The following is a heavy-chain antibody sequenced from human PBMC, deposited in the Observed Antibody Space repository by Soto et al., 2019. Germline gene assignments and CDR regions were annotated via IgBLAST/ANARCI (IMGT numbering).Heavy chain of an antibody. CDR3: ANEGYYYSGAFDI. CDR2: ISGSGGST. D-gene: IGHD3-22*01. J-gene: IGHJ3*02. CDR1: GFTFSSYA. Sequence: GGSLRLSCAASGFTFSSYAMSWVRQAPGKGLEWVSAISGSGGSTYYADSVKGRFTISRDNSKNTLHLQMNSLRAEDTAVYYCANEGYYYSGAFDIWGQGTMVTVSS. V-gene: IGHV3-23*01.